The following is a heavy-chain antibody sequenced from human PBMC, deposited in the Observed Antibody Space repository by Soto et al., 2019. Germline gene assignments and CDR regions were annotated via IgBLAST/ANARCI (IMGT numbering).Heavy chain of an antibody. CDR2: ISSSGAIT. V-gene: IGHV3-23*01. J-gene: IGHJ6*02. D-gene: IGHD3-10*01. Sequence: GGSLRLSCAASGFTFSNYAMSWVRQAPGKGPEWVSVISSSGAITYYADSVKGRVTIARDNSKNTLYLQLNSLRAEDTAVYYCARDFWAVRGVYYYYGMDVWGQGTTVNVSS. CDR1: GFTFSNYA. CDR3: ARDFWAVRGVYYYYGMDV.